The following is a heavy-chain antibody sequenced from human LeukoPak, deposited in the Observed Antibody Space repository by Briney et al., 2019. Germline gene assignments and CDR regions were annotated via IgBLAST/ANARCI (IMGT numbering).Heavy chain of an antibody. CDR3: ARDYRGHIVVVTVGAFDI. Sequence: ASVKVSCKASGYTFTGYYMHWVRQAPGQGLEWMGWINPNSGGTNYAQKFQGRVTMTRDTSISTAYMELSRLRSDDTAVYYWARDYRGHIVVVTVGAFDIWGQGTMVTVSS. CDR2: INPNSGGT. CDR1: GYTFTGYY. J-gene: IGHJ3*02. V-gene: IGHV1-2*02. D-gene: IGHD2-21*02.